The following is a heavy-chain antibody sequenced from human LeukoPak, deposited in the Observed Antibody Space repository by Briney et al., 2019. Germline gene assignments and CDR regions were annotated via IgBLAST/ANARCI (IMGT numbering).Heavy chain of an antibody. V-gene: IGHV3-53*01. J-gene: IGHJ3*02. D-gene: IGHD1-26*01. CDR3: ARELREHGVFDI. Sequence: GGSLRLSCAASGFTFSSYAMNWVRQAPGKGLEWVSEIYSGGSTYYSASVNGRFSISRDNSKNTVYLPMNSLRAEDTAVYYCARELREHGVFDIWGQGTMVTVSS. CDR1: GFTFSSYA. CDR2: IYSGGST.